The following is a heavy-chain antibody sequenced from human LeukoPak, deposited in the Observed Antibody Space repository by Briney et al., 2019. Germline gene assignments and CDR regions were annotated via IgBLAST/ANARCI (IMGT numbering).Heavy chain of an antibody. J-gene: IGHJ4*02. Sequence: PGGSLRLSCAASGFTFSSYSMNWVRRAPGKGLEWVAKIKEDGSEKYYVDSVKGRFTISRDNAKKSLYLQMNSLRAEDTAVYYCVREYSGYAFDYWGQATLVTVSS. D-gene: IGHD5-12*01. CDR1: GFTFSSYS. V-gene: IGHV3-7*04. CDR3: VREYSGYAFDY. CDR2: IKEDGSEK.